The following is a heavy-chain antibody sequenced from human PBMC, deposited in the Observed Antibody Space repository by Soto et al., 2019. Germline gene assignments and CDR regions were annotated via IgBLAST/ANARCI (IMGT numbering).Heavy chain of an antibody. CDR3: ARYTSHYYDRSGFLY. J-gene: IGHJ4*02. D-gene: IGHD3-22*01. V-gene: IGHV4-39*01. CDR2: IYHSGST. Sequence: SETLSLTCTFSVDAISISFYYWGGIRQPPGKGLEWIGNIYHSGSTYYNPSLRSRVAISVDTAKNQFSLKLSSVTAADTAVYYCARYTSHYYDRSGFLYWGQGTMVTVSS. CDR1: VDAISISFYY.